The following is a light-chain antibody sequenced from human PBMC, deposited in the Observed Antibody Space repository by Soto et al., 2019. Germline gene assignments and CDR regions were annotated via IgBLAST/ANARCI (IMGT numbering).Light chain of an antibody. CDR1: SSVVGGYNY. Sequence: QSVLTQPPSASGSPGQSVTISCTGTSSVVGGYNYVYWYQQHPGKAPKLMIYEVTKRPSGVPDRFSGSKSGNTASLTVSGLQADDEADYYCSSYADSNSYVFGTGTKVTVL. V-gene: IGLV2-8*01. CDR2: EVT. CDR3: SSYADSNSYV. J-gene: IGLJ1*01.